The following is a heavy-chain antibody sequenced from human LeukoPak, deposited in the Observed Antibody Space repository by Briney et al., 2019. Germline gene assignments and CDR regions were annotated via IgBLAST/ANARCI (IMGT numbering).Heavy chain of an antibody. CDR2: INSDGRHT. D-gene: IGHD2-15*01. J-gene: IGHJ4*02. CDR3: ARAGGWHCSGGSCSTTEIDY. Sequence: GGSLRLSCAASGFTFTNYWMHWVRQAPGKGLVWVSRINSDGRHTDYADSVKGRFTFSRDNAKNTLYLQMNSLRAEDTAVYYCARAGGWHCSGGSCSTTEIDYWGQGTLVTVSS. V-gene: IGHV3-74*01. CDR1: GFTFTNYW.